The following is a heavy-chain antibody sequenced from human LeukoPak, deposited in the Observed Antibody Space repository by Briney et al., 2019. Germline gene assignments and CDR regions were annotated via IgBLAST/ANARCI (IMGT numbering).Heavy chain of an antibody. Sequence: KPGGSLRLSCAASGFTFSSYSMNWVRQAPGKGLEWVSSISSSSSYIYYADSVKGRFTISRDNAKNSLYLQMNSLRAEDTAVYYCARDLYYHWNDGEGDYWGQGTLVTVSS. V-gene: IGHV3-21*01. CDR2: ISSSSSYI. CDR1: GFTFSSYS. D-gene: IGHD1-1*01. CDR3: ARDLYYHWNDGEGDY. J-gene: IGHJ4*02.